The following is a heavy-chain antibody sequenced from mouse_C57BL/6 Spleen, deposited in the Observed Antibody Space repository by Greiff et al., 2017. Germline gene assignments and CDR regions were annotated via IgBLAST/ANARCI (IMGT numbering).Heavy chain of an antibody. J-gene: IGHJ2*01. Sequence: EVMLVESEGGLVQPGSSMKLSCTASGYTFSDYYMAWVRQVPEQGLEWVANINSGSSSTYYLDALKSRFIISRDNAKNILYLQMSSLKSEDTATYYCERANGSCYTFDDWGQGTTLTVSS. CDR3: ERANGSCYTFDD. CDR2: INSGSSST. V-gene: IGHV5-16*01. CDR1: GYTFSDYY. D-gene: IGHD1-1*01.